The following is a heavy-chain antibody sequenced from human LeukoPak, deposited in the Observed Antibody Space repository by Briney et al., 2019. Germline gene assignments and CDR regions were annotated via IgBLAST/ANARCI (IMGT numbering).Heavy chain of an antibody. Sequence: SETLSLTCTVSGGSISSGDYYWSWIRQPPGKGLEWIGYIYYSGSTYYNPSLKSRVTISVDTSKNQFSLKLSSVTAADTAVYYCARSITMVRGVLPWGQGTLVTVSS. CDR2: IYYSGST. CDR1: GGSISSGDYY. D-gene: IGHD3-10*01. CDR3: ARSITMVRGVLP. J-gene: IGHJ5*02. V-gene: IGHV4-30-4*08.